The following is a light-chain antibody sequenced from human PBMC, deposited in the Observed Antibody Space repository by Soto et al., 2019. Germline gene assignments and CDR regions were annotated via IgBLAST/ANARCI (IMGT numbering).Light chain of an antibody. V-gene: IGLV2-8*01. CDR3: SSYAGTNTRYL. J-gene: IGLJ1*01. Sequence: QSALTQPPSASGSPGQSVTISCTGANRDVGSYNFVSWYQQHPGRAPKLLIYEVSKRPSGVPDRFSGSKSGNTASLTVSGLQAEDEADYYCSSYAGTNTRYLFGSGTKVTVL. CDR1: NRDVGSYNF. CDR2: EVS.